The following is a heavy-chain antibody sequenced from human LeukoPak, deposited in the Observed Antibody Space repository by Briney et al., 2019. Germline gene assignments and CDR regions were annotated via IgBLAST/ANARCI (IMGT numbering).Heavy chain of an antibody. CDR3: ARDVVNGGMDV. CDR1: GFTFSNYG. Sequence: GGSLRLSCAASGFTFSNYGMSWVRQAPGKGLEWVSSISSSSSYIYYADSVEGRFTISRDNAKNSLYLQMNSLRAEDTAVYYCARDVVNGGMDVWGQGTTVTVSS. J-gene: IGHJ6*02. CDR2: ISSSSSYI. D-gene: IGHD4-23*01. V-gene: IGHV3-21*01.